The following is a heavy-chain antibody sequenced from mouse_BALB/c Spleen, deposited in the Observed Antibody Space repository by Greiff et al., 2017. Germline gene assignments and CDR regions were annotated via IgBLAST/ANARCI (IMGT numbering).Heavy chain of an antibody. CDR2: INPYNGGT. J-gene: IGHJ4*01. V-gene: IGHV1-18*01. CDR3: ARVASGDGYYVGAMDY. Sequence: VQLQQSGPELVKPGASMKISCKASGYSFTGYTMNWVKQSHGKNLEWIGLINPYNGGTSYNQKFKGKATLTVDKSSSTAYMELLSLTSEDSAVYYCARVASGDGYYVGAMDYWGQGTSVTVSS. D-gene: IGHD2-3*01. CDR1: GYSFTGYT.